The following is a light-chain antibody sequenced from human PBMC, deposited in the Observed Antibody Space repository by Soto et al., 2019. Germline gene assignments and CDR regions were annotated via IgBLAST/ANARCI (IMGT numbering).Light chain of an antibody. CDR1: SRDVGGSDY. Sequence: QSVLTQPPSASGSPGQSVTISCTGTSRDVGGSDYVSWYQHHPGKAPKLMIYDVSKRPSGVPDRFSGSKSGNMASLTVSGLQADDEADYYCISHVGHSNVFGTGTKLTVL. CDR3: ISHVGHSNV. CDR2: DVS. J-gene: IGLJ1*01. V-gene: IGLV2-8*01.